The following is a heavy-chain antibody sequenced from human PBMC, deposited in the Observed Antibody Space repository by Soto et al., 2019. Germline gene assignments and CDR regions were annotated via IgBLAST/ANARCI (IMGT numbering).Heavy chain of an antibody. CDR1: GGIISSSSYY. CDR2: IYYTGTT. J-gene: IGHJ4*02. CDR3: ARHLYSSSRPPFDN. V-gene: IGHV4-39*01. D-gene: IGHD6-13*01. Sequence: PSETLSLACALCGGIISSSSYYWGLIRQPPGKGLERIGSIYYTGTTYYHTSLKRRVTISVDTSKNQFPLKLSSVTAPATAVYSSARHLYSSSRPPFDNWAEGTLVSVSS.